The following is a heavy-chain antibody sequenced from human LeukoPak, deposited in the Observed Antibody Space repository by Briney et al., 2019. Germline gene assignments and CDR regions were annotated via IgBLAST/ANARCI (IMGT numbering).Heavy chain of an antibody. J-gene: IGHJ4*02. CDR3: ARDFSSGYSAFDY. CDR1: GFTFSDYY. Sequence: PGGSLRLSCAASGFTFSDYYMSWIRQAPGKGLEWVSYISSSGSTIYYADSVKGRFTISRDNAKNSLYLQMNSLRAEDTAVYYCARDFSSGYSAFDYWGQGTLVTVSS. CDR2: ISSSGSTI. D-gene: IGHD6-19*01. V-gene: IGHV3-11*04.